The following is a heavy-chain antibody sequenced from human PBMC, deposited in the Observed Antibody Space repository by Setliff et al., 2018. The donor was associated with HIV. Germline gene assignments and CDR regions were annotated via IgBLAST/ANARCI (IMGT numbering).Heavy chain of an antibody. D-gene: IGHD5-18*01. CDR1: GFTFRHYS. V-gene: IGHV3-72*01. Sequence: GGSLRLSCAASGFTFRHYSMNWVRQAPGKGLEWFGRIRPKGKSSTTEYAASVKGRFIMSRVDSKNSLYLQMNSLKTEDTAVYYCTRHVDSGTYMDVWGRGTTVTVSS. J-gene: IGHJ6*03. CDR3: TRHVDSGTYMDV. CDR2: IRPKGKSSTT.